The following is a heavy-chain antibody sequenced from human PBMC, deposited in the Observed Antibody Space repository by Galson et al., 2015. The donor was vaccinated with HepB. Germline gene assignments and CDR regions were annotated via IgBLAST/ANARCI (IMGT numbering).Heavy chain of an antibody. CDR1: GFTFSSYN. D-gene: IGHD5-24*01. CDR3: ARDRFGDGYSFGY. CDR2: INYSGAT. Sequence: LRLSCAASGFTFSSYNMNWVRQAPGKGLEWIGEINYSGATKYTPSLKSRVTMSGDTSKNQFSLRLRSVTAADTAVYYCARDRFGDGYSFGYWGQGILVTVSS. V-gene: IGHV4-34*01. J-gene: IGHJ4*02.